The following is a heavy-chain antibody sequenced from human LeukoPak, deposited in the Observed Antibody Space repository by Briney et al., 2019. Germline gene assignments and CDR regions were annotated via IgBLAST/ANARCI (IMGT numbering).Heavy chain of an antibody. V-gene: IGHV1-69*06. D-gene: IGHD1-1*01. CDR3: GRGKNWNDLTFDY. CDR1: VGSLSSYA. Sequence: SVKVSRMPSVGSLSSYAICRVRQAPRPRLEWMGGIFPIFGTANYAQKLQGRDTITPDKSTSTAYMELSSLRSEDTAVYYCGRGKNWNDLTFDYWGQGTLVTVSS. CDR2: IFPIFGTA. J-gene: IGHJ4*02.